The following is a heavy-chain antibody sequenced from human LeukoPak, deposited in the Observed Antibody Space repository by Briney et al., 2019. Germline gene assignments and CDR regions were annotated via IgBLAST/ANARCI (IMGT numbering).Heavy chain of an antibody. CDR1: GFTFSSYS. J-gene: IGHJ4*02. V-gene: IGHV3-21*01. Sequence: GGSLRLSCAASGFTFSSYSMNWVRQAPGKGLEWVSSISSSSSYIYYADSVKGRFTISRDNAKNSLYLQMNSLRAEDTAVYYCARAPFTRIVATNSIDYWGQGTLVTVSS. CDR2: ISSSSSYI. D-gene: IGHD5-12*01. CDR3: ARAPFTRIVATNSIDY.